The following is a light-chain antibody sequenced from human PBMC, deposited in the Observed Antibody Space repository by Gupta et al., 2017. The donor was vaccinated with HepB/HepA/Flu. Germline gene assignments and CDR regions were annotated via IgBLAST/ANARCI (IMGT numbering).Light chain of an antibody. V-gene: IGKV3-20*01. CDR3: QQCCRQ. Sequence: ETALTQSPGTLSLSPGERAALSCRASQSVSSSYLARDQQKPGQAHRLLSYGEASRDTGLTDRVSGRLDGTGFTRSSSRMETEDCAGENAQQCCRQFGGGTKVEIK. J-gene: IGKJ4*01. CDR2: GEA. CDR1: QSVSSSY.